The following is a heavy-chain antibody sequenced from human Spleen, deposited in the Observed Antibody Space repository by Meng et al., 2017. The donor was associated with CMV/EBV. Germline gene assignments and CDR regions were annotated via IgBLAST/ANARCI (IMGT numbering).Heavy chain of an antibody. Sequence: GGTFSSYAISWVRQAPGQGLEWMGGIIPIFGTANYAQKFQGRVTITTDESTSTAYMELSSLRSEDTAVYYCARGSSPLVAARPLDYWGQGTLVTVSS. CDR2: IIPIFGTA. J-gene: IGHJ4*02. D-gene: IGHD6-6*01. CDR3: ARGSSPLVAARPLDY. CDR1: GGTFSSYA. V-gene: IGHV1-69*05.